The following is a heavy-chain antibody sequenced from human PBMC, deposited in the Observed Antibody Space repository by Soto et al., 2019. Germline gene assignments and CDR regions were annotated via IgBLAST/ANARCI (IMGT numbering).Heavy chain of an antibody. CDR2: IYHSGST. V-gene: IGHV4-4*02. D-gene: IGHD6-13*01. J-gene: IGHJ3*02. Sequence: QVQLQESGPGLVKPSGTLSLTCAVSGGSFSSSNWWSWVRQPPGKGLEWSGEIYHSGSTNYNPSLKRRVTISVDKSKNQFSLKLSSVTAADTAVYYCARNIATGDAFDIWGQGTMVTVSS. CDR3: ARNIATGDAFDI. CDR1: GGSFSSSNW.